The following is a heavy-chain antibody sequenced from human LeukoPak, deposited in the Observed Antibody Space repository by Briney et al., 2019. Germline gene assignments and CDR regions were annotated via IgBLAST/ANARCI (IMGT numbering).Heavy chain of an antibody. D-gene: IGHD3-22*01. J-gene: IGHJ6*03. CDR2: INPSGST. Sequence: PSETLSLTCAVYGGSFSGYHRTWIRQSPGKGLEWIGDINPSGSTYYNPSLKSRLTMSVDTSKNQFSLKLRSVTAADTAVYYCARGRHDITMIVVVMTSVSYYLDVWGKGTTVTVS. CDR1: GGSFSGYH. CDR3: ARGRHDITMIVVVMTSVSYYLDV. V-gene: IGHV4-34*01.